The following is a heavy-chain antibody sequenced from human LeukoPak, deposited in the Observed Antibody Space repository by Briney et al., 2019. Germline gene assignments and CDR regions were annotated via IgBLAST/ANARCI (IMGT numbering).Heavy chain of an antibody. J-gene: IGHJ4*02. D-gene: IGHD3-16*01. CDR1: GGSMSSYY. CDR2: IYYSGST. V-gene: IGHV4-59*01. CDR3: ARGRYGWLPFDY. Sequence: SETLFLTCTVSGGSMSSYYWSWIRQPPGKGLEWIGYIYYSGSTNYNPSLKSRVTISVDTSKNQFTLKLSSVTAADTAVYYCARGRYGWLPFDYWGQGTLVTVSS.